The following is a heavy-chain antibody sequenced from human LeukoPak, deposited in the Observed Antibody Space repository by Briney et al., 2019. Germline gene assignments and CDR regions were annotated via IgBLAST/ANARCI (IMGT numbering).Heavy chain of an antibody. CDR2: INARGDT. V-gene: IGHV4-34*01. CDR1: GWSFNDYY. D-gene: IGHD2-2*01. CDR3: ARGQVPAARGYNWFDP. J-gene: IGHJ5*02. Sequence: SETLSLTCAVYGWSFNDYYWNWIRQPPGKGLEWIGQINARGDTNYNPPLKSGVTISVDTSKKQYSLRLTSMIAADTALYYCARGQVPAARGYNWFDPWGQGTLVTVSS.